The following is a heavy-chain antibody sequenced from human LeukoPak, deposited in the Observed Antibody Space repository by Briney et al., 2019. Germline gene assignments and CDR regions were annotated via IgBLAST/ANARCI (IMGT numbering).Heavy chain of an antibody. D-gene: IGHD4-17*01. CDR3: ARESYGDYYFDY. J-gene: IGHJ4*02. CDR1: GFTFSSYW. Sequence: GGSLRLSCAASGFTFSSYWMSWVRQAPGKGLEWVANIKEDGSEKYYVDSVKGRFTISRDNAKNSLYLQMNSLRAEDTAVYYCARESYGDYYFDYWAREPWSPSPQ. CDR2: IKEDGSEK. V-gene: IGHV3-7*01.